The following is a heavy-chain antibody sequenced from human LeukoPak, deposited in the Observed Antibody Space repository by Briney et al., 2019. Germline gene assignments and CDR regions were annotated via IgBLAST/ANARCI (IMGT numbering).Heavy chain of an antibody. V-gene: IGHV1-46*01. J-gene: IGHJ4*02. Sequence: ASVKVARKASGYTYTSYHLHWVRQAPGPGLEWMGIINPSGGRTSYAKEFQGRVIMTRDTSTRTVYMELSSLRSEDTAVDYCASGLSRGDEGFDYWGQGTLVTVSS. CDR1: GYTYTSYH. CDR2: INPSGGRT. D-gene: IGHD3-10*01. CDR3: ASGLSRGDEGFDY.